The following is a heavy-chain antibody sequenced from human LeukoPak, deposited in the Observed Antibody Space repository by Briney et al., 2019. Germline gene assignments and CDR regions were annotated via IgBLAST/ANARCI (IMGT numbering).Heavy chain of an antibody. Sequence: GGSLRLSCAASGFTFSSYWMSWVRQAPGKGLEWVANIKQDGSEKQYVDSLKGRVTISRDNAKNTLYLQMNSLRAEDTAVYYCARDAFGVDKSPFWGQGTLVTVSS. D-gene: IGHD3-3*01. J-gene: IGHJ4*02. V-gene: IGHV3-7*01. CDR1: GFTFSSYW. CDR3: ARDAFGVDKSPF. CDR2: IKQDGSEK.